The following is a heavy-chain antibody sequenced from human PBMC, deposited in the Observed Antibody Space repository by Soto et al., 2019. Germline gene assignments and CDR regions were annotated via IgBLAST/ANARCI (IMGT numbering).Heavy chain of an antibody. D-gene: IGHD3-22*01. CDR2: ISSSSSYI. Sequence: EVQLVESGGGLVKPGGSLRLSCAASGFTFSSYSMNWVRQAPGKGLEWVSSISSSSSYIYYADSVKGQFTISRDNAKNSLYLQMNSLRAEDTAVYYCARTAPTYYYDSSGYYFDYWGQGTLVTVSS. CDR3: ARTAPTYYYDSSGYYFDY. J-gene: IGHJ4*02. CDR1: GFTFSSYS. V-gene: IGHV3-21*01.